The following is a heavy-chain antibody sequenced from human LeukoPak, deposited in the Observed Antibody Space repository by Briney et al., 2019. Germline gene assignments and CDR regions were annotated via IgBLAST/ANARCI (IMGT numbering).Heavy chain of an antibody. CDR3: ARDSAVKGISSD. J-gene: IGHJ4*02. D-gene: IGHD6-13*01. CDR2: IMQDGSER. CDR1: GFPFSNYW. V-gene: IGHV3-7*05. Sequence: GGSLRLSCGASGFPFSNYWMSWVRQAPGKGLEWMANIMQDGSERYYADSVKGRFTISRDNAKNSLYLQMSSLRAEDTAVYYCARDSAVKGISSDWGQGTLVTVSS.